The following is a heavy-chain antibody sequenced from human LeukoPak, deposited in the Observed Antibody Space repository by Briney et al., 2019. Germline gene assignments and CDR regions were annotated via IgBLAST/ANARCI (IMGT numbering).Heavy chain of an antibody. CDR1: GFTFSNYW. V-gene: IGHV3-7*01. D-gene: IGHD3-22*01. CDR3: ARGGSSGYYSQSKFDY. CDR2: IRQDGGEK. J-gene: IGHJ4*02. Sequence: GGSLRLSCEASGFTFSNYWMTWVRQAPGKGLEGVANIRQDGGEKYYVDSVKGRFTISRDNAKNSLYLQMSSLRAEDTAVYYCARGGSSGYYSQSKFDYWGQGTLVTVSS.